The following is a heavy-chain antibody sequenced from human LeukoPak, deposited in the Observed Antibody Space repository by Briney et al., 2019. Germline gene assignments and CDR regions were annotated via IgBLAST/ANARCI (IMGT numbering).Heavy chain of an antibody. D-gene: IGHD3-9*01. V-gene: IGHV4-34*01. CDR1: GGSFSGYY. Sequence: SETLSLTCAVYGGSFSGYYWSWIRQPPGKGLEWIGEINHSGSTNYNPSLKSRVTISVDTSKNQFSLKLSSVTAADTAVYYCARGLDILTGYSRWFDPWGQGTMVTVSS. J-gene: IGHJ5*02. CDR3: ARGLDILTGYSRWFDP. CDR2: INHSGST.